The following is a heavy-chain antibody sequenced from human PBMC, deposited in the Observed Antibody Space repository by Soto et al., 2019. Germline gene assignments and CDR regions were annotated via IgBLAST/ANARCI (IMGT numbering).Heavy chain of an antibody. D-gene: IGHD1-1*01. Sequence: VGSLRLSCAASGFSVSTSTMNWVRQAPGKGLEWVSYISSGSTTIYYAGSVKGRFTISRDNGKNSLYLQMNSLRDEDTAVYYCARVRRNDASDYYGMDVWGQGTTVTVSS. J-gene: IGHJ6*02. CDR2: ISSGSTTI. CDR3: ARVRRNDASDYYGMDV. V-gene: IGHV3-48*02. CDR1: GFSVSTST.